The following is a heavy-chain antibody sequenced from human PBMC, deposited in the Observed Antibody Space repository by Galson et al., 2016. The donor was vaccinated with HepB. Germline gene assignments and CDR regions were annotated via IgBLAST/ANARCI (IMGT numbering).Heavy chain of an antibody. Sequence: SLRLSCAASGFTFSRFWMSWVRQAPGKGLEWVANINRDGSEGKYVDSVKGRFTISRDNAKNSLYLQMNSLRVEDTAVYYCARSPVEMTYNWFDPWGQGALVTVSS. CDR1: GFTFSRFW. CDR2: INRDGSEG. V-gene: IGHV3-7*01. CDR3: ARSPVEMTYNWFDP. D-gene: IGHD5-24*01. J-gene: IGHJ5*02.